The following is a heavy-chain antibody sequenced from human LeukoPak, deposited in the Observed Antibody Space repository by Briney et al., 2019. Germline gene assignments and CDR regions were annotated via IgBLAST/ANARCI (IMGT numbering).Heavy chain of an antibody. Sequence: GRSLTLSCAASGFSFNTYAMHWVRQAPGQGLEWVALIWHDGSHKFYSNSVRGQFTISRDNSKNTVYLQMNKLRPEDTAVYYCAREILGSGSYPDFWGQGTLVTVSS. V-gene: IGHV3-33*01. CDR1: GFSFNTYA. CDR3: AREILGSGSYPDF. D-gene: IGHD3-10*01. CDR2: IWHDGSHK. J-gene: IGHJ4*02.